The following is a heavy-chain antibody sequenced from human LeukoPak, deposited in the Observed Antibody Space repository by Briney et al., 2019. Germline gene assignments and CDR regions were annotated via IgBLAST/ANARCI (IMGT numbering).Heavy chain of an antibody. CDR3: ARLGVEAYDGSGYYYFDY. J-gene: IGHJ4*02. CDR1: GYSFTNYW. V-gene: IGHV5-51*01. D-gene: IGHD3-22*01. Sequence: GESLKTSCKASGYSFTNYWIGWGRQMPGKGLEWMGTIYPGDSDTRYRPSFQGQVTISADKSTSTAYLQWSSLKASDTAIYYCARLGVEAYDGSGYYYFDYWGQGALVTVSS. CDR2: IYPGDSDT.